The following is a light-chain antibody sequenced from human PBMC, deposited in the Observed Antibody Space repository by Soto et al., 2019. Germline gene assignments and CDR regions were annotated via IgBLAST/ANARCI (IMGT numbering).Light chain of an antibody. CDR1: QSISSY. CDR2: AAS. Sequence: DIQMTQSPSSLSASVGDRVTITCRASQSISSYLNWYQQKPGKAPKLLIYAASSLQSGVPSMFSGSGSVTDFTLTISSLQTEDFATYYCQQSYSTLYTFGQGTKLEIK. CDR3: QQSYSTLYT. V-gene: IGKV1-39*01. J-gene: IGKJ2*01.